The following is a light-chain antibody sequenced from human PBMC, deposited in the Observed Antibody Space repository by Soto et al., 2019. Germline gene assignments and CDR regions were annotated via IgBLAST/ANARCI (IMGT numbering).Light chain of an antibody. Sequence: EIVLTQSPATLSLSPGEIATLSFRASQSVSSYLAWYQQKPGQAPRLLIYGASNRATGIPDRFSGSGSGTDFTLTISRLEPEDFAVYYCQQYGSSGTFGQGTKVDIK. CDR2: GAS. J-gene: IGKJ1*01. V-gene: IGKV3-20*01. CDR3: QQYGSSGT. CDR1: QSVSSY.